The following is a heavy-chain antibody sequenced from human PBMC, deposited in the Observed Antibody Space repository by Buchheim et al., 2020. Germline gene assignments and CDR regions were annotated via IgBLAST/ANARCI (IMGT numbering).Heavy chain of an antibody. D-gene: IGHD2-2*01. V-gene: IGHV4-31*03. J-gene: IGHJ6*02. CDR3: ARAPPFIVVVPDYYYYYGMDV. Sequence: QVQLQESGPGLVKPSQTLSLTCTVSGGSISSGGYYWSWIRQHPGKGLEWIGYIYYSGSTYYNPSLRSRVTISVDTSKTQFSLKLSYVTAADTAVYYCARAPPFIVVVPDYYYYYGMDVWGQGTT. CDR1: GGSISSGGYY. CDR2: IYYSGST.